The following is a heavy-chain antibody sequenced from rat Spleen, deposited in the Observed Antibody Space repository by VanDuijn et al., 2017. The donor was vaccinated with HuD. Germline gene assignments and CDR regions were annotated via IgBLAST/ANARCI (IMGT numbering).Heavy chain of an antibody. V-gene: IGHV5-25*01. CDR3: AKLRVYSFDY. Sequence: EVQLVESGGGLVQPGRSMKLSCAASGFTFSNYYMAWVRQAPTKGLEWVASINFDGSSTYYRDSGRGRFTISRDNAKSTLYLQMDSRRSEDTATYYCAKLRVYSFDYWGQGVMVTVSS. CDR1: GFTFSNYY. D-gene: IGHD1-4*01. J-gene: IGHJ2*01. CDR2: INFDGSST.